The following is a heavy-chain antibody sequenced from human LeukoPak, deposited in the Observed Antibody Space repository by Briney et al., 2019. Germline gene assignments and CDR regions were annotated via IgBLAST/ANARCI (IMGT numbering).Heavy chain of an antibody. CDR3: ARRELLAYGDHGFDY. CDR2: VRDSDDRT. CDR1: GFTISTFA. V-gene: IGHV3-23*01. D-gene: IGHD4-17*01. J-gene: IGHJ4*02. Sequence: GGSLRLSCAASGFTISTFAMNWVRLPPGRGLEWVSTVRDSDDRTYYADSVKGRFTISRDNSKDTLYLQMDSLRAEDTAVYFCARRELLAYGDHGFDYWGRGTLVTVSS.